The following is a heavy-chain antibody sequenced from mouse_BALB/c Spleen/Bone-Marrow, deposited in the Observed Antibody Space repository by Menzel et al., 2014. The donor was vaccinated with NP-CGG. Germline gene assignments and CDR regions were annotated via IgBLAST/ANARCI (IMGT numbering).Heavy chain of an antibody. Sequence: EVQLQQSGAELVKPGASVKLSCTASGFNIKDTYMHWVKQRPEQGLERIGRIDPASGNTKFDSKFQGKATIASDTSSNTAYLQLSSLTSEDTAVYYCAAYYYVSSYGFAYWGQGTLVTVSA. J-gene: IGHJ3*01. CDR3: AAYYYVSSYGFAY. D-gene: IGHD1-1*01. CDR2: IDPASGNT. V-gene: IGHV14-3*02. CDR1: GFNIKDTY.